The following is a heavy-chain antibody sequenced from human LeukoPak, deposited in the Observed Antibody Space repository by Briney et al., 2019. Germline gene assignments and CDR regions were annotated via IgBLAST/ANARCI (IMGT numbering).Heavy chain of an antibody. J-gene: IGHJ6*03. CDR2: ISTSGST. V-gene: IGHV4-4*07. Sequence: AEPLSLTCTVSGDSISVFYELWIRQPAGKGVQWIGRISTSGSTNSHPPLKSRAAMSVDTSTNEFSLTVRSVTAADTALYYCARGLPSYGDYVDYYFYMDVWGKGTTVTVPS. D-gene: IGHD4-17*01. CDR1: GDSISVFY. CDR3: ARGLPSYGDYVDYYFYMDV.